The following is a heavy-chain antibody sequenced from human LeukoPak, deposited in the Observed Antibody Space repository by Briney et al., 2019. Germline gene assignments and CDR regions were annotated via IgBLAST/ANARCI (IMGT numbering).Heavy chain of an antibody. J-gene: IGHJ1*01. CDR1: GGSFSGYY. V-gene: IGHV4-34*01. CDR2: INYSGST. CDR3: ARAYYDILTGSEGYFQH. D-gene: IGHD3-9*01. Sequence: SETLSLTCAVYGGSFSGYYWSWIRQPPGKGLEWIGEINYSGSTNYNPSLKSRVTISVDTSKKQFSLKLSSVTAADTAAYYCARAYYDILTGSEGYFQHWGQGTLVTVSS.